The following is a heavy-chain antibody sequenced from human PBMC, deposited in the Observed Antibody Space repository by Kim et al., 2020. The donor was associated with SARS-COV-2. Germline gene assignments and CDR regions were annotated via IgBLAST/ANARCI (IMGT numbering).Heavy chain of an antibody. D-gene: IGHD1-20*01. CDR1: GFTFGDYA. CDR2: ISWDSGRV. Sequence: GGSLRLSCAASGFTFGDYAMHWVRQVPGKGLEWVSSISWDSGRVAYADAVKGRFSVSRDNAKTSLSIQIGILTPEDAALYYGAREMARGNWNYYALDSWG. J-gene: IGHJ6*01. CDR3: AREMARGNWNYYALDS. V-gene: IGHV3-9*01.